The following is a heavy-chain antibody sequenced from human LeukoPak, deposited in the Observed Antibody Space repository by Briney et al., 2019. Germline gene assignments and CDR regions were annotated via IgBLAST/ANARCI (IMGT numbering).Heavy chain of an antibody. V-gene: IGHV5-51*01. CDR3: TRTVSTTDPLDY. D-gene: IGHD2-2*01. CDR1: GYSFTSYW. J-gene: IGHJ4*02. Sequence: GESLKISCKGSGYSFTSYWIGWVRQKPGKGLEWMGIIYPGDSDTRYSPSFQGQVTISADKSINTAYLQWSSLKASDTAMYYCTRTVSTTDPLDYWGQGTLVTVSS. CDR2: IYPGDSDT.